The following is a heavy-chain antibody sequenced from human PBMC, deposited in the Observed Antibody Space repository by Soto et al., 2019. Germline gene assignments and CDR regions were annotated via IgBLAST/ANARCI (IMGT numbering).Heavy chain of an antibody. CDR3: ARAHYDYIWGSITAFDI. CDR1: GYTFTSYD. Sequence: ASVKVSCKASGYTFTSYDINWVRQATGQGLEWMGWMNPNSGNTGYAQKFQGRVTMTRNTSISTAYMELSSLRSEDTAVYYCARAHYDYIWGSITAFDIWGQGTMVTVSS. D-gene: IGHD3-16*01. J-gene: IGHJ3*02. CDR2: MNPNSGNT. V-gene: IGHV1-8*01.